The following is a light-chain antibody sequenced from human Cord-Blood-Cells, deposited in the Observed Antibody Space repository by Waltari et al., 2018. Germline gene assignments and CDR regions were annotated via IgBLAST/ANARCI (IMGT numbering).Light chain of an antibody. CDR2: AAS. V-gene: IGKV1-39*01. CDR1: QSISIY. J-gene: IGKJ3*01. Sequence: DIQMTQSPSSLSASVGVRVTITCRASQSISIYLNWYQQKPGKAPKLLIYAASSLQSGGPSRFSGSGSGTDFTLTISSLQPEDFATYYCQQSYSTPFTFGPGTKVDIK. CDR3: QQSYSTPFT.